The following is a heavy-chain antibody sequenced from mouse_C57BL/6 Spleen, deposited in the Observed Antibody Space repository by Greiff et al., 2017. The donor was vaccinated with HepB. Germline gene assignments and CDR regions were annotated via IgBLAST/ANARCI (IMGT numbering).Heavy chain of an antibody. CDR1: GYTFTSYW. CDR2: IHPNSGST. CDR3: AREITTVDYAMDY. D-gene: IGHD1-1*01. V-gene: IGHV1-64*01. Sequence: QVQLQQSGAELVKPGASVKLSCKASGYTFTSYWMHWVKQRPGQGLEWIGMIHPNSGSTNYNEKFKSKATLTVDKSSSTAYMQLSSLTSDDSAVYYCAREITTVDYAMDYWGQGTSVTVSS. J-gene: IGHJ4*01.